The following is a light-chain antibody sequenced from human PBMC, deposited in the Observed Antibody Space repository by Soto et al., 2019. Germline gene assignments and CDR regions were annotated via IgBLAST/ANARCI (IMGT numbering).Light chain of an antibody. CDR2: HTS. J-gene: IGKJ1*01. V-gene: IGKV3-15*01. CDR3: QQYGSSPT. CDR1: QSISSN. Sequence: VITQSPATLSVSPGERATLSCRARQSISSNLAWYQQKPGQATTLLMFHTSSRATGFPARFSGSGSGTEFTLIISRLETEDFAVYYCQQYGSSPTFGQGTKV.